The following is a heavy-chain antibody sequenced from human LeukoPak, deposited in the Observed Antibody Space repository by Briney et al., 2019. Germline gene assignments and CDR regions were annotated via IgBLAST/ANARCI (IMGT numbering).Heavy chain of an antibody. CDR2: INPNSGGT. CDR3: ARLVLRYFDWLLLGDWFDP. V-gene: IGHV1-2*02. J-gene: IGHJ5*02. Sequence: GASVKVSCKASGYTFTDYYMHWVRQAPGQGLEWMGWINPNSGGTNYAQKLQGRVTMTTDTSTSTAYMELRSLRSDDTAVYYCARLVLRYFDWLLLGDWFDPWGQGTLVTVSS. D-gene: IGHD3-9*01. CDR1: GYTFTDYY.